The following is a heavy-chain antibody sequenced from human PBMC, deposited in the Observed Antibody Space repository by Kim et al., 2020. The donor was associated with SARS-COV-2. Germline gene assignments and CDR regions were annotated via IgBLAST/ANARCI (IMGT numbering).Heavy chain of an antibody. D-gene: IGHD6-13*01. V-gene: IGHV4-59*13. J-gene: IGHJ6*02. Sequence: SETLSLTCTVSGGSISSYYWSWIRQPPGKGLEWIGYIYYSGSTSYNPSLKSRVTISVDTSKNQFSLKLSSVTAADTAVYYCAREFLAAGSNYYYYYGMDVWGQGTTVTVSS. CDR2: IYYSGST. CDR3: AREFLAAGSNYYYYYGMDV. CDR1: GGSISSYY.